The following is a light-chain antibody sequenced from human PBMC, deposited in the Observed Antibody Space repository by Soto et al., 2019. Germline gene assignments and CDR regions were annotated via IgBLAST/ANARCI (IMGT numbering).Light chain of an antibody. CDR2: GAS. CDR1: QDIRSS. Sequence: EIVMRESPPTLSVSKGERVTLSCRASQDIRSSLAWYQQKPGQAPRLLIYGASIRATGVPATFSGSGSGTEFTLSISSRQSEDFALYYCQQYTDFPLTFGQGTKVEIK. J-gene: IGKJ1*01. V-gene: IGKV3-15*01. CDR3: QQYTDFPLT.